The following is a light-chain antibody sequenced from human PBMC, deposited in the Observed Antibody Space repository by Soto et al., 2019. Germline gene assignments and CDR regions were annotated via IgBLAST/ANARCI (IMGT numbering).Light chain of an antibody. J-gene: IGKJ1*01. Sequence: DIQMTQAPSTLSASVGDRVTITCRASQSISSWLAWYQKKPGKAPKLLIYKASSLERGVPSRFSGSGSGTEFTLTISSLQPDDFATYYCQQYNSYPWTVVRGTKVEIK. CDR3: QQYNSYPWT. CDR2: KAS. CDR1: QSISSW. V-gene: IGKV1-5*03.